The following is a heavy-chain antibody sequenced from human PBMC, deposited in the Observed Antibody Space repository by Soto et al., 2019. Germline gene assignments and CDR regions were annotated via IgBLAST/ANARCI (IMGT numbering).Heavy chain of an antibody. CDR1: GFTFSNYP. Sequence: EVQLVESGGDLVQPGGSLRLSCAASGFTFSNYPMYWVRQTPGKGLVWVSRISGDGRSTIYADSVKGRFTISRDNARNTLYLQMNTLRAEDTAVYYCGRVGNGEGYYWGQGTLATVSS. CDR2: ISGDGRST. D-gene: IGHD2-8*01. CDR3: GRVGNGEGYY. V-gene: IGHV3-74*01. J-gene: IGHJ4*02.